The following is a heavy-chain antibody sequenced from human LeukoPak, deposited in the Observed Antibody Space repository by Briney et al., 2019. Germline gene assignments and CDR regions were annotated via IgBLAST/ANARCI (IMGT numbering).Heavy chain of an antibody. Sequence: ASVKVSCKTSVYMFSTFSINWVRQAPGQGLEWMGWIGTYNDNTKYAEKFQGRVTMTADTSTSTAYMELRSLRSDDTAVYYCARDDRVGCSPTRCGWFDPWGQGTLVTVSS. J-gene: IGHJ5*02. CDR3: ARDDRVGCSPTRCGWFDP. V-gene: IGHV1-18*01. CDR1: VYMFSTFS. D-gene: IGHD2-2*01. CDR2: IGTYNDNT.